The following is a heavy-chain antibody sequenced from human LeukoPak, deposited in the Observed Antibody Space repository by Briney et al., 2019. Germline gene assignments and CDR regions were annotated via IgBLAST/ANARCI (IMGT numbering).Heavy chain of an antibody. CDR1: GFTFSIAS. Sequence: GGSLRLSCADSGFTFSIASMSWVRQAPGKGLEWVGRIKTKADGGTTDYSAPVKGRFTISRDDSTNTLFLQMNSLKTEDIAVYYCATHRDYSYPTVLDYWGQGTLVTVSS. CDR3: ATHRDYSYPTVLDY. J-gene: IGHJ4*02. V-gene: IGHV3-15*05. CDR2: IKTKADGGTT. D-gene: IGHD4-11*01.